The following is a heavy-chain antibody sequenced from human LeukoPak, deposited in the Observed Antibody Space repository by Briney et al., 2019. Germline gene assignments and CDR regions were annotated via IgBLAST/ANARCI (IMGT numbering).Heavy chain of an antibody. CDR2: ISAYNGNT. J-gene: IGHJ5*02. D-gene: IGHD6-13*01. CDR3: ARAGPAVRAAAGTRVTWFDP. V-gene: IGHV1-18*01. Sequence: ASVKVSCKASGYTFTSYGISWVRQAPGQGLEWMGWISAYNGNTNYAQKLQGRVTMTTDTSTSTAYMELRSLRSDDTAVYYCARAGPAVRAAAGTRVTWFDPWGQGTLVTVSS. CDR1: GYTFTSYG.